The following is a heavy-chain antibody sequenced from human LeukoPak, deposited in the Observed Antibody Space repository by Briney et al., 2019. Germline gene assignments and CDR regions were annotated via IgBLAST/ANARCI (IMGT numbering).Heavy chain of an antibody. J-gene: IGHJ4*02. D-gene: IGHD6-13*01. CDR2: IYDSGTT. CDR3: ARQNPAASGQGLDY. Sequence: SETLSLTCTVSGGSISGYYWSWVRQPPGKGLEWIGYIYDSGTTNYNPSLKSRVTFSVDTSKNQFSLELTSVTAADTAVYYCARQNPAASGQGLDYWGQGTLVTVSS. CDR1: GGSISGYY. V-gene: IGHV4-59*08.